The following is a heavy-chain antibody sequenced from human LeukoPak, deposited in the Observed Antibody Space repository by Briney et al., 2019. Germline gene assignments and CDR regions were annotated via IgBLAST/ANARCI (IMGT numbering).Heavy chain of an antibody. Sequence: SETLSLTCTVSGGSISSSRFYWNWIRQPPGKGLEWIGSVSDSGRSYSNPSLKSRATVSADTSKNQFYLRLSSVTAADTALYYCATGGGIGVSHAWGQGTQVPVSS. CDR2: VSDSGRS. D-gene: IGHD5/OR15-5a*01. V-gene: IGHV4-39*01. CDR3: ATGGGIGVSHA. CDR1: GGSISSSRFY. J-gene: IGHJ5*02.